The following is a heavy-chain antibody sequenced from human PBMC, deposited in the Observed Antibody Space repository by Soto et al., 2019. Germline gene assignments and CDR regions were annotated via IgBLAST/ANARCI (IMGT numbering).Heavy chain of an antibody. CDR2: IKQDGGDK. Sequence: WWSLRLSCAASVFTFSSYDMIWFRQAPGKGLEWVASIKQDGGDKYYLGNVKGRFTVSRDDAESSLSLHLNSLRAEDTAIYYCARARFRGMDVWGQGTTVTVSS. D-gene: IGHD3-3*01. V-gene: IGHV3-7*01. CDR1: VFTFSSYD. J-gene: IGHJ6*02. CDR3: ARARFRGMDV.